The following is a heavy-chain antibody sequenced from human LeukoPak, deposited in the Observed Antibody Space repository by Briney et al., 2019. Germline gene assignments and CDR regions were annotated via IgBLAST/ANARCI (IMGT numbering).Heavy chain of an antibody. Sequence: SKTLSLTCAVYGGSFSGYYWSWIRQPPGKGLEWIGEINHSGSTNYNPSLKSRVTISVDTSKNQFSLKLSSVTAADTAVYYCARGLYRSITMVRGVMDYWGQGTLVTVSS. J-gene: IGHJ4*02. CDR3: ARGLYRSITMVRGVMDY. CDR2: INHSGST. D-gene: IGHD3-10*01. V-gene: IGHV4-34*01. CDR1: GGSFSGYY.